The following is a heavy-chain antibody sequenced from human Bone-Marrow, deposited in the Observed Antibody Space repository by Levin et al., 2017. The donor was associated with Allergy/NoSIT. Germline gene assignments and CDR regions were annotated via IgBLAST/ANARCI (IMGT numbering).Heavy chain of an antibody. CDR1: GGSFSGYY. J-gene: IGHJ6*03. V-gene: IGHV4-34*01. D-gene: IGHD3-10*01. Sequence: MTSETLSLTCAVYGGSFSGYYWSWIRQPPGKGLEWIGEINHSGSTNYNPSLKSRVTISVDTSKNQFSLKLSSVTAADTAVYYCARMIPSYYGSGSYYAGGYYYYYMDVWGKGTTVTVSS. CDR3: ARMIPSYYGSGSYYAGGYYYYYMDV. CDR2: INHSGST.